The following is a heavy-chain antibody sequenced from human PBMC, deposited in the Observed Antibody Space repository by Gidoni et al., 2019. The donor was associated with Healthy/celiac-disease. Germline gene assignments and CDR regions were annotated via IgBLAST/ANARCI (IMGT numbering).Heavy chain of an antibody. J-gene: IGHJ4*02. CDR3: ARSSYYDSSGYYVDYFDY. CDR2: IYHSGST. Sequence: QLQLQESGSGLVKPSQTLSLTCAVSGGSISSGGYSWSWIRQPPGKGLEWIGYIYHSGSTYYNPSLKSRVTISVDRSKNQFSLKLSSVTAADTAVYYCARSSYYDSSGYYVDYFDYWGQGTLVTVSS. CDR1: GGSISSGGYS. D-gene: IGHD3-22*01. V-gene: IGHV4-30-2*01.